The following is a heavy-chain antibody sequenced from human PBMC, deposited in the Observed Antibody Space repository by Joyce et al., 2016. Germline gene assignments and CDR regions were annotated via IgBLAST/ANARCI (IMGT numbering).Heavy chain of an antibody. CDR3: ARDRSITVPSALGY. CDR2: IIPILDTV. Sequence: QVQLVQSGAEVKKPGSSVKVSCKASGGTFSTYCITWVRQVPGQGLEGMGRIIPILDTVNSAQKFQGSVTISADKSTNTAYMELSSLRSEDTAIYYCARDRSITVPSALGYWGLGTLVTVSS. V-gene: IGHV1-69*08. D-gene: IGHD7-27*01. CDR1: GGTFSTYC. J-gene: IGHJ4*02.